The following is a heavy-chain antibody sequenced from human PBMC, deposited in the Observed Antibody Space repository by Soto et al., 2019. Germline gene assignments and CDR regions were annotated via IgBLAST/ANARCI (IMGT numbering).Heavy chain of an antibody. CDR2: INHSGST. J-gene: IGHJ4*02. CDR1: GGSFSGYY. Sequence: QVQLQQWGAGLLKPSETLSLTCAVYGGSFSGYYWSWIRQPPGKGLEWIGEINHSGSTNYNPSLKSRVTISVDTSKNQFSLKLSSVTAADTAVYYCARVPMEDILVVPAAMDYWGQGTLVTVSA. CDR3: ARVPMEDILVVPAAMDY. V-gene: IGHV4-34*01. D-gene: IGHD2-2*01.